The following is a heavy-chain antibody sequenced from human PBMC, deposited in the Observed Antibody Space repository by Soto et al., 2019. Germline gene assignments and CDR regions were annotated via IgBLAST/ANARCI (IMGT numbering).Heavy chain of an antibody. V-gene: IGHV1-24*01. Sequence: GASVKVSCKVSGYTLTELSMHWVRQAPGKGLEWMGGFDPEDGETIYAQKFQGRVTMTEDTSTGTAYMELSSLRSDDTAVYYCARDFDPDFSSSWAYYYYYYMDVWGKGTTVTVSS. D-gene: IGHD6-13*01. CDR2: FDPEDGET. J-gene: IGHJ6*03. CDR1: GYTLTELS. CDR3: ARDFDPDFSSSWAYYYYYYMDV.